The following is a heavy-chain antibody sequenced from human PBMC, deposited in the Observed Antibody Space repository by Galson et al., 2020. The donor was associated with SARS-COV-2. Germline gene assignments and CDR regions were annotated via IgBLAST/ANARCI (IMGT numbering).Heavy chain of an antibody. D-gene: IGHD3-22*01. CDR2: IYSGCST. J-gene: IGHJ4*02. Sequence: GSLRPPREAPGFTVRNNYLSRVRQAPGKGLEWVSVIYSGCSTYYADPAKGRFTISRDNSKNTLYLQMNSLRAEDTAVYYCASGDYYDSSGVRGYWGQGTLVTVSS. CDR1: GFTVRNNY. V-gene: IGHV3-66*01. CDR3: ASGDYYDSSGVRGY.